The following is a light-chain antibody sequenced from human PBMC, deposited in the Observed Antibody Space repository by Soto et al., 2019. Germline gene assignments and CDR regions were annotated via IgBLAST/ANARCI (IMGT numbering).Light chain of an antibody. CDR3: QSYASSLSGVV. V-gene: IGLV1-40*01. CDR2: GNS. Sequence: QSVLTQPPSVSGAPGQRVTISCTGSSSNIGAGYDVHWYQQLPGTAPKLLIYGNSNRPSGVPDRCSGSKSGTSASLAITGLQAEYEADYYCQSYASSLSGVVFGGGTKVTVL. CDR1: SSNIGAGYD. J-gene: IGLJ2*01.